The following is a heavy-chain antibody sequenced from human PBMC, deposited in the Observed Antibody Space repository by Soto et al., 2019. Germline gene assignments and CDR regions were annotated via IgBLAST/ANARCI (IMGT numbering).Heavy chain of an antibody. J-gene: IGHJ4*02. Sequence: PGKGLEWVSAISGSGGSTYYADSVKGRFTISRDNSKNTLYLQMNSLRAEDTAVYYCATARARYCSGGSCYSVLDYWGQGTLVTSPQ. CDR3: ATARARYCSGGSCYSVLDY. V-gene: IGHV3-23*01. D-gene: IGHD2-15*01. CDR2: ISGSGGST.